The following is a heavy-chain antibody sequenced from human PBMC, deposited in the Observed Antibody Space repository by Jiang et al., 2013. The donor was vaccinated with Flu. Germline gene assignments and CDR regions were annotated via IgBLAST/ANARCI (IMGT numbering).Heavy chain of an antibody. CDR3: ARVKTVAFDY. Sequence: PGGSLRLSCAASGFTFSSYWMGWVRQAPGKGLEWVANIKQDGSEGYYVDSVKGRFTISRDNAKNSVSLQMNSLRAEDTAVYYCARVKTVAFDYWGQGTLVTVSS. D-gene: IGHD6-19*01. J-gene: IGHJ4*02. CDR2: IKQDGSEG. V-gene: IGHV3-7*01. CDR1: GFTFSSYW.